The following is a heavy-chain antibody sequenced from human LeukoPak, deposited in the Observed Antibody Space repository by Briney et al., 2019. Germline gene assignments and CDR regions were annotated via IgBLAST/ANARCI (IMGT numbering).Heavy chain of an antibody. D-gene: IGHD3-22*01. CDR2: IKQDGSEK. CDR1: GFTFSSYW. Sequence: GGSLRLSCAASGFTFSSYWMSWVRQAPGKGLEWVANIKQDGSEKYYVDSVKGRFTISRDNAKNSLYLQMNSLRAEDTAVYYCAKKGHYYDSSGLDYWGQGTLVTVSS. J-gene: IGHJ4*02. CDR3: AKKGHYYDSSGLDY. V-gene: IGHV3-7*01.